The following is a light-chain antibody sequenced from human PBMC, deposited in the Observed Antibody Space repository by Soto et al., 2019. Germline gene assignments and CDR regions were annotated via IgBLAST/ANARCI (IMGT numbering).Light chain of an antibody. Sequence: SGLNQFSRTLSLSPGERATLSCRASQSVSSSYLAWYQQKPGQAPSLLIYGASRRATGIPDRFSGSGSGTDFTLTISRLEPEDFAVYYCQQYDSSPITFGQGTRLEIK. CDR3: QQYDSSPIT. J-gene: IGKJ5*01. CDR1: QSVSSSY. V-gene: IGKV3-20*01. CDR2: GAS.